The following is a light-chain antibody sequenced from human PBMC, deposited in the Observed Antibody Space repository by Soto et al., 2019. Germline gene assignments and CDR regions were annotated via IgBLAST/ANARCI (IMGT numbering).Light chain of an antibody. CDR3: SSYTTSGTVV. CDR1: SSDVGGYNY. V-gene: IGLV2-14*01. Sequence: QSALTQPTSVSGSPGQSITISCTGTSSDVGGYNYVSWYQQHPGKVPKVMIFEVSNRPSGISHRFSSSKSGNTASLTISGLQAEDEADYYCSSYTTSGTVVFGGGTKLTVL. CDR2: EVS. J-gene: IGLJ2*01.